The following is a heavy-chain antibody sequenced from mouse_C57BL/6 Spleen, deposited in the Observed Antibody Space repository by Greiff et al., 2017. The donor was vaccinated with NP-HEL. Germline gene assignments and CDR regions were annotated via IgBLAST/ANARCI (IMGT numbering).Heavy chain of an antibody. D-gene: IGHD2-10*01. CDR3: ARFPYYGNYFDY. CDR2: INPNNGGT. Sequence: EVKLQQSGPELVKPGASVKISCKASGYTFTDYYMNWVKQSHGKSLEWIGDINPNNGGTSYNQKFKGKATLTVDKSSSTAYMELRSLTSEDSAVYYCARFPYYGNYFDYWGQGTTLTVSS. V-gene: IGHV1-26*01. J-gene: IGHJ2*01. CDR1: GYTFTDYY.